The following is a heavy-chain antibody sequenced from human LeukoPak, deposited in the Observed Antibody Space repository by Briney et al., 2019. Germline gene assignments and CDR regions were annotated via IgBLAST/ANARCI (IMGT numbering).Heavy chain of an antibody. Sequence: GSLRLSCAASGFTFSSYSMNWVRQAPGKGLEWVSSISGDLRYISYADSVKGRFTISRDNAKTSVFLQMNSLRAEDTAVYYCTKTDGLKYFFPHWGQGTLVTVSS. V-gene: IGHV3-21*01. CDR3: TKTDGLKYFFPH. J-gene: IGHJ1*01. CDR2: ISGDLRYI. D-gene: IGHD2/OR15-2a*01. CDR1: GFTFSSYS.